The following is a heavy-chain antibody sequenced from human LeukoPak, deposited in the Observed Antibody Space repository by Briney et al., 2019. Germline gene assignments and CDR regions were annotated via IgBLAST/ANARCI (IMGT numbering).Heavy chain of an antibody. J-gene: IGHJ4*02. V-gene: IGHV1-2*02. D-gene: IGHD3-22*01. CDR2: INPNSGGT. CDR1: GYTFTGYY. CDR3: ARGPYSYDSSGCFDY. Sequence: ASVTVSCKASGYTFTGYYMHWVRQAPGQGLEWMGWINPNSGGTNYAQKFQGRVTMTRDTSISTAYMELSRLRSDDTAVYYCARGPYSYDSSGCFDYWGQGTLVTVSS.